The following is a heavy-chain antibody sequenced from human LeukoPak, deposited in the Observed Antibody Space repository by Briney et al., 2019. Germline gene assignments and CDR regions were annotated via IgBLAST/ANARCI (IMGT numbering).Heavy chain of an antibody. V-gene: IGHV4-4*02. CDR2: IYHSGSI. CDR3: ARDKRIAVAGSGGAYYFDY. J-gene: IGHJ4*02. Sequence: SGTLSLTCAVSGGSISSSNWWSWVRQPPGKGLEWIGEIYHSGSINYNPSLKSRVTISVDKSKNQFSLKLSSVTAADTAVYYCARDKRIAVAGSGGAYYFDYWGQGTLVTVSS. D-gene: IGHD6-19*01. CDR1: GGSISSSNW.